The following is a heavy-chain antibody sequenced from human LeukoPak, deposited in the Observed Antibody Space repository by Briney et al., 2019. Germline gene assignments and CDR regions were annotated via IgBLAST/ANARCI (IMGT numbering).Heavy chain of an antibody. CDR2: ISWSSDTM. Sequence: PGGSLRLSCAASGFTFSSSWMHWVRQAPGKGLVWVSGISWSSDTMGYADSVKGRSTISRDNAKNSVYLQMNSLRPEDTALYYCAKAYGLGSYYGPVEQWGQGTLVIVSS. CDR1: GFTFSSSW. V-gene: IGHV3-9*01. J-gene: IGHJ4*02. D-gene: IGHD3-10*01. CDR3: AKAYGLGSYYGPVEQ.